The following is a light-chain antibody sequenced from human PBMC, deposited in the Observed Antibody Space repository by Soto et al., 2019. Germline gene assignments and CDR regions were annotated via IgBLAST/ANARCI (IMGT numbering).Light chain of an antibody. CDR3: QHGYSTPLT. J-gene: IGKJ4*01. CDR2: AAS. Sequence: DIQMTQSPSSLSASVGDRVTITCRASQSISTYLHWYQQKPGKAPNLLIYAASTLQSGVPSRFSGSGSGTVFTLSISSLQPEDFASYFGQHGYSTPLTFGGGTKVDIK. V-gene: IGKV1-39*01. CDR1: QSISTY.